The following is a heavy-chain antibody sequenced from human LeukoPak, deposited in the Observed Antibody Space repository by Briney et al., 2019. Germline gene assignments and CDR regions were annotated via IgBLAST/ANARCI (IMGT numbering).Heavy chain of an antibody. D-gene: IGHD2-15*01. J-gene: IGHJ5*02. CDR3: ATLDIVVVVAATPARNWFDP. CDR2: INPNSGGT. V-gene: IGHV1-2*02. CDR1: GYTFTGYY. Sequence: ASVKVSCTASGYTFTGYYMHWVRQAPGQGLEWMGWINPNSGGTNYAQKFQGRVTMTRDTSISTAYMELSRLRSDDTAVYYCATLDIVVVVAATPARNWFDPWGQGTLVTVSS.